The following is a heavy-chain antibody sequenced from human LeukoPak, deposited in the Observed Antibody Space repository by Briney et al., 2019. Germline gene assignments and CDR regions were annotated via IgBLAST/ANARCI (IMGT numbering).Heavy chain of an antibody. CDR1: GGSFSGYY. D-gene: IGHD3-3*01. CDR3: ARGIRNFWSGYYHFDY. J-gene: IGHJ4*02. CDR2: INHSGST. Sequence: PSETLSLTCAVYGGSFSGYYWSWIRQPPGKGLEWIGEINHSGSTNYNPSLKSRVTISVDTSKNQFSLKLSSVTAADTAVYYCARGIRNFWSGYYHFDYWGQGTLVTVSS. V-gene: IGHV4-34*01.